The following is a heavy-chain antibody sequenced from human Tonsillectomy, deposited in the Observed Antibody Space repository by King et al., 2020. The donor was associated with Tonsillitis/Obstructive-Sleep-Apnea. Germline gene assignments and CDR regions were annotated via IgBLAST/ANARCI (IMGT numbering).Heavy chain of an antibody. J-gene: IGHJ3*02. D-gene: IGHD2-15*01. CDR2: ISYDGGNK. V-gene: IGHV3-30*01. CDR1: RFTFSSYA. Sequence: VQLVQSGGGVVQPGRSLRLSCAASRFTFSSYAMHWVRQFPGQGLEGVAGISYDGGNKYYANSVKGRFTISRDNSKNTLYLQMNSLRAEDTAVYYCAREDGYCSGGSCYSKAFDIWGQGTMVTVSS. CDR3: AREDGYCSGGSCYSKAFDI.